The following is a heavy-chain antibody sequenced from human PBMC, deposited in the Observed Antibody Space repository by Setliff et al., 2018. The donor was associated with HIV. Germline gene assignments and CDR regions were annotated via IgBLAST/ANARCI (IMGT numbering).Heavy chain of an antibody. Sequence: SETLSLTGAVSGGSISSSNWWSWVRQPPGKGLEWIGSIYESGSPYYNSSLKSRVTISVDTSKNQFSRNLSSVTAAATAVYYCARQTSKSGRYDSWGQGTLVTVSS. CDR3: ARQTSKSGRYDS. V-gene: IGHV4-4*02. D-gene: IGHD3-3*01. J-gene: IGHJ5*01. CDR2: IYESGSP. CDR1: GGSISSSNW.